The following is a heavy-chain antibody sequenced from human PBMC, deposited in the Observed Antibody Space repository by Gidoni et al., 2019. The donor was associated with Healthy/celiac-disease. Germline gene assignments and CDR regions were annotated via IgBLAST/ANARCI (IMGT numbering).Heavy chain of an antibody. CDR3: ARGAARPHDDYGMDV. CDR1: AVTFRSYR. J-gene: IGHJ6*02. D-gene: IGHD6-6*01. CDR2: IIPIGGTE. V-gene: IGHV1-69*01. Sequence: QVQLVQSGAEVKTPASSVQVSCKASAVTFRSYRILWVRQDPGQGLEWRGGIIPIGGTENNVQKFQGRVSMTADEATSTGYRELSSMRAEDKAVYYWARGAARPHDDYGMDVGGQGTTVTVSS.